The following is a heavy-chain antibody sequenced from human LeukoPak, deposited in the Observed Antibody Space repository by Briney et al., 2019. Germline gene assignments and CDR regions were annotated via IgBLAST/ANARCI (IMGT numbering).Heavy chain of an antibody. CDR2: ISAYNGNT. CDR1: GYTFTSYG. Sequence: ASVTVSCKASGYTFTSYGISWVRQAPGQGLEWMGWISAYNGNTNYAQKLQGRVTMTTDTSTSTAYMELRSLRSDDTAVYYCARTTMVRGVIGACVDYWGQGTLVTVSS. D-gene: IGHD3-10*01. V-gene: IGHV1-18*01. J-gene: IGHJ4*02. CDR3: ARTTMVRGVIGACVDY.